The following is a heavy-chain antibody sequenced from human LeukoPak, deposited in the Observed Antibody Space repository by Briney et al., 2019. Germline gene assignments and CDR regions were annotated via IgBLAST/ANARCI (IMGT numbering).Heavy chain of an antibody. CDR1: GGSFSGYY. V-gene: IGHV4-34*01. D-gene: IGHD6-19*01. Sequence: MSSETLSLTCAVYGGSFSGYYWSWIRQPPGKGLEWIGEINHSGSTNYNPSLKSRVTISVDTSKNQFSLKLSSVTAADTAVYYCASAQRNPPGYSSGWYYWGQGTLVTVSS. J-gene: IGHJ4*02. CDR2: INHSGST. CDR3: ASAQRNPPGYSSGWYY.